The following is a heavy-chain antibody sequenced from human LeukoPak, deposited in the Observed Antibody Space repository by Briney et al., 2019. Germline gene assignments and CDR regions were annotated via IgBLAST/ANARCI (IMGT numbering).Heavy chain of an antibody. CDR3: ARDATFITGTTNYYYGMDV. D-gene: IGHD1-7*01. V-gene: IGHV1-46*01. J-gene: IGHJ6*02. CDR1: GYTFTSYG. CDR2: INPSGGST. Sequence: ASVKVSCKASGYTFTSYGISWVRQAPGQGLEWMGIINPSGGSTSYAQKFQGRVTMTRDTSTSTVYMELSSLRSEDTAVYYCARDATFITGTTNYYYGMDVWGQGTTVTVSS.